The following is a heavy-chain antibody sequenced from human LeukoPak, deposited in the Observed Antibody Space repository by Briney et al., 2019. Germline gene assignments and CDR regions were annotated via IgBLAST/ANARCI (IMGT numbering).Heavy chain of an antibody. CDR1: GYTFPRYG. J-gene: IGHJ4*02. D-gene: IGHD3-10*01. CDR3: AGGRFGELLMDF. CDR2: ISAWNGNT. Sequence: ASVKVSCKASGYTFPRYGISWVRQAPGQGLEWMGWISAWNGNTNYAQKLQGRVTMTTDTSTTTDYMELRSLRSDDTAVYYCAGGRFGELLMDFWGQGTLVTVSS. V-gene: IGHV1-18*01.